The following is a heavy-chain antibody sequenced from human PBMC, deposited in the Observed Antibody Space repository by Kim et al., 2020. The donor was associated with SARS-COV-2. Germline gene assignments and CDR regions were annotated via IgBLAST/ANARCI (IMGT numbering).Heavy chain of an antibody. CDR2: IYYSGST. D-gene: IGHD6-13*01. V-gene: IGHV4-59*13. J-gene: IGHJ3*02. Sequence: SETLSLTCTVSGGSISSYYWSWIRQPPGKGLEWIGYIYYSGSTNYNPSLKSRVTISVDTSKNQFSLKLSSVTAADTAVYYCAGSIAAAGTPPGAFDIWGQGTMVTVSS. CDR3: AGSIAAAGTPPGAFDI. CDR1: GGSISSYY.